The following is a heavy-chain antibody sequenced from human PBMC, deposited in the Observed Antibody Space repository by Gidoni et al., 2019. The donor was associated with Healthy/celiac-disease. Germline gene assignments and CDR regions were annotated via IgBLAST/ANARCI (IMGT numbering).Heavy chain of an antibody. Sequence: QVQLVESGGGVVQPGRSLRLSCAASGFTFSSYGMHWVRQAPGKGLEWVAVISYDGSNKYYADSVKGRLTISRDNSKNTLYLQMNSLRAEDTAVYYCAKEEDIVVVPAALGYWGQGTLVTVSS. J-gene: IGHJ4*02. D-gene: IGHD2-2*01. CDR3: AKEEDIVVVPAALGY. V-gene: IGHV3-30*18. CDR1: GFTFSSYG. CDR2: ISYDGSNK.